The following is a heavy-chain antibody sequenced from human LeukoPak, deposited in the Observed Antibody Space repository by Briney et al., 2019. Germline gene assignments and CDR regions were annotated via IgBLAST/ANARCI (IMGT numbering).Heavy chain of an antibody. Sequence: SVKVSCKASGGTFSSYAISWVRQAPGQGLEWMGGIIPIFGTANYAQKFQGRVTITADESTSTAYMGLSSLRSEDTAVYYCARWWSTYCYDSSGLLSLGAFDIWGQGTMVTVSS. V-gene: IGHV1-69*01. J-gene: IGHJ3*02. CDR1: GGTFSSYA. CDR3: ARWWSTYCYDSSGLLSLGAFDI. CDR2: IIPIFGTA. D-gene: IGHD3-22*01.